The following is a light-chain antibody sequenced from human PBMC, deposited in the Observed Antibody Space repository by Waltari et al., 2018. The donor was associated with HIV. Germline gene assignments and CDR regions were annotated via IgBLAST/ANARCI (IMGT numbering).Light chain of an antibody. V-gene: IGLV2-8*01. CDR1: SSDIGAYDF. CDR3: SSYGDSLRVL. CDR2: EVT. J-gene: IGLJ3*02. Sequence: QSALTQPPSASGSLGQSVTISCTGSSSDIGAYDFVSWFQQHPPNAPKLLLYEVTRRPSTVSARFSGSRSANPAFLTVAGLQPDDEATYFCSSYGDSLRVLFGGGTNVTVL.